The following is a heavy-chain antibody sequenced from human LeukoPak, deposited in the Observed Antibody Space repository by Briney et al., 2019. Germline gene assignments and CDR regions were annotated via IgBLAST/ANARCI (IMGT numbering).Heavy chain of an antibody. D-gene: IGHD2-21*02. CDR1: GGSISSGSYY. CDR2: IYTSRST. V-gene: IGHV4-61*02. Sequence: TLSLTCTVSGGSISSGSYYWSWIRQPAGKGLEWIGRIYTSRSTNYNPSLKSRVTISVDTSKNQFSLKLSSVTAADTAVYYCAGTYCGGDCYSTNFDYWGQGTLVTVSS. CDR3: AGTYCGGDCYSTNFDY. J-gene: IGHJ4*02.